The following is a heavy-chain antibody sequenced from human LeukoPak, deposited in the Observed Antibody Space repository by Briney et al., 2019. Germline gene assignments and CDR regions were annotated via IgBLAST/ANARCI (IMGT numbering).Heavy chain of an antibody. CDR2: ISSNGGST. D-gene: IGHD3-22*01. CDR3: ARDSLAYYDSSGVFDY. J-gene: IGHJ4*02. V-gene: IGHV3-64*01. Sequence: PGGSLRLSCAASGFTFSSYAMHWVRQAPGKGLEYVSAISSNGGSTYYANSVKGRFTISRDNSKNTLYLQMGSLRAEDMAVYYCARDSLAYYDSSGVFDYWGQGTLVTVSS. CDR1: GFTFSSYA.